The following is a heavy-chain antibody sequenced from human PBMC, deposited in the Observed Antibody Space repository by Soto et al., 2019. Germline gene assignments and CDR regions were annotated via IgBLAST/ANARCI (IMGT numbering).Heavy chain of an antibody. V-gene: IGHV3-30-3*01. CDR1: GFTFSTFA. CDR2: ISFDGTNK. Sequence: GGSLRLSCTASGFTFSTFAMHWVRQAPDKGLEWVAVISFDGTNKYYADSVKGRFSISRDNSKKTLYLQMNSLRVEDTAVYYCARDRDTVVTAPNVWGQGTTVTVSS. D-gene: IGHD2-15*01. CDR3: ARDRDTVVTAPNV. J-gene: IGHJ6*02.